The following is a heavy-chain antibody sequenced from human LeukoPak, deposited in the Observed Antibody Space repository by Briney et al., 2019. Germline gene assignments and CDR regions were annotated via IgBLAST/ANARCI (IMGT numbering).Heavy chain of an antibody. Sequence: PGGSLRLSCAASRFTFSSYAMSWVRQAPGKGLEWVSGVSGTGGNTYYADSVKGRFTISRDNAMNSLSLQMNSLRAEDTAVYYCARDRPERRGYFDYWGQGTLVTVSS. J-gene: IGHJ4*02. V-gene: IGHV3-23*01. CDR2: VSGTGGNT. CDR1: RFTFSSYA. D-gene: IGHD1-1*01. CDR3: ARDRPERRGYFDY.